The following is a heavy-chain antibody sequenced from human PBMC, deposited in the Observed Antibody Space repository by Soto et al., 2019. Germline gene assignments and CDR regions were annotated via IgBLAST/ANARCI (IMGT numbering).Heavy chain of an antibody. D-gene: IGHD2-15*01. CDR3: ARYCSGGSCYPFDY. V-gene: IGHV4-30-4*08. CDR2: IYYSGST. Sequence: SETLSLTCTVSGGSISSSSYYWGWIRQPPGKGLEWIGYIYYSGSTYYNPSLKSRVTISVDTSKNQFSLKLSSVTAADTAVYYCARYCSGGSCYPFDYWGQGTLVTVSS. CDR1: GGSISSSSYY. J-gene: IGHJ4*02.